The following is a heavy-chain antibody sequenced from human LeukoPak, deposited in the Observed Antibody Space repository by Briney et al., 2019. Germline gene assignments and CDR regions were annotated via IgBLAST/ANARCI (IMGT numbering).Heavy chain of an antibody. CDR3: ARFTVVPAALNASDI. CDR2: INHSGST. J-gene: IGHJ3*02. D-gene: IGHD2-2*01. V-gene: IGHV4-34*01. CDR1: GGSFSGYY. Sequence: SETLSLTCAVYGGSFSGYYWSWIRQPPGKGLEWVGEINHSGSTYYNPSLKSRVTISVDTSKNQFSLKLSSVTAADTAVYYCARFTVVPAALNASDIWGQGTMVTVSS.